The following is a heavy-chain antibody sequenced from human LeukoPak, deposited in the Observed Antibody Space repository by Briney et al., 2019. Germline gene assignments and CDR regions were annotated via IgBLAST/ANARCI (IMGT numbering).Heavy chain of an antibody. V-gene: IGHV3-23*01. CDR2: ISVGGDIT. D-gene: IGHD2-2*01. CDR3: AKAYCSSSSCSSDY. J-gene: IGHJ4*02. CDR1: GFTFSSYA. Sequence: GGSLRLSCAASGFTFSSYAMSWVRQAPGKGLEWVSVISVGGDITHYADSVKGRFTISRGNSKNTLYLQMNSLRAEDTAVYYCAKAYCSSSSCSSDYWGQGTLVTVSS.